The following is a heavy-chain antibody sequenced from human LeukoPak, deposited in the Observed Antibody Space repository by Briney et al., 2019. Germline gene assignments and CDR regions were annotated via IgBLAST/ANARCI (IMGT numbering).Heavy chain of an antibody. Sequence: GGSLRLSCAASGLTISNNFMGWVRQAAGKGLEWVSRIYSGGSTYSTDSVKGRFTISRDNSKNTLHLQLNSLRAEDTAVYYCARHTHYYGSGRHGDFVHWGQGTLVTVSS. CDR3: ARHTHYYGSGRHGDFVH. V-gene: IGHV3-66*04. D-gene: IGHD3-10*01. J-gene: IGHJ1*01. CDR2: IYSGGST. CDR1: GLTISNNF.